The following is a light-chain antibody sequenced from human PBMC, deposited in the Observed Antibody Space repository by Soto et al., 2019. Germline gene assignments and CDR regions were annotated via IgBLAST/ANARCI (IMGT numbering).Light chain of an antibody. J-gene: IGKJ1*01. V-gene: IGKV1-5*03. CDR1: QSIGSE. CDR3: QQYDTYWT. Sequence: DIQMTQSPSTLSASIGDRVTITCRASQSIGSELAWYQQKPGKAPKLLIYKASSLESGVPSTFSGSGSGTEFSLTVSSLQPDDFATYYCQQYDTYWTFGQGTKV. CDR2: KAS.